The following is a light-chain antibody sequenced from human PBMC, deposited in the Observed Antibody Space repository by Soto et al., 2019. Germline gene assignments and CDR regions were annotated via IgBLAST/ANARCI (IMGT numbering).Light chain of an antibody. CDR1: IRDVGRYEL. Sequence: QTVVTQPASVSGSPGQSITLSCTGSIRDVGRYELVSWYQHHPGYAPKLIIYEVTQRPSGISKRFSASKSGNTASLTISGLQPEDEAEYYCCSYAGGSLYVFGSGTKVTVL. CDR2: EVT. J-gene: IGLJ1*01. V-gene: IGLV2-23*02. CDR3: CSYAGGSLYV.